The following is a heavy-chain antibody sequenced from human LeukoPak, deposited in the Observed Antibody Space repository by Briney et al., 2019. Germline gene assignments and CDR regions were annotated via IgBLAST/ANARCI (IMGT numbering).Heavy chain of an antibody. V-gene: IGHV4-59*01. Sequence: SETVSLTCTVCGCSISNYYWNWVRQPPGKGLEGIGDIHYSCNTNYNPSLTSRVTISIDTSKTQLSLKLSSVPAADTAVYYCARGGSGWYETGMSFDYWGQGTLVTVSS. J-gene: IGHJ4*02. D-gene: IGHD6-19*01. CDR2: IHYSCNT. CDR3: ARGGSGWYETGMSFDY. CDR1: GCSISNYY.